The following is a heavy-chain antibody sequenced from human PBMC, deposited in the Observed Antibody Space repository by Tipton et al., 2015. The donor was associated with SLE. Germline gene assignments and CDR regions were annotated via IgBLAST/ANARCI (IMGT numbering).Heavy chain of an antibody. CDR2: IYHSGST. CDR3: ASAVVVNNDWYFDL. CDR1: GYSISSGYY. J-gene: IGHJ2*01. D-gene: IGHD3-22*01. Sequence: TLSLTCAVSGYSISSGYYWGWIRQPPGKGLEWIGSIYHSGSTYYNPSLKSRVTISVDTSKNQFSLKLSSVTAADTAVYYCASAVVVNNDWYFDLWGQGTLVTVSS. V-gene: IGHV4-38-2*01.